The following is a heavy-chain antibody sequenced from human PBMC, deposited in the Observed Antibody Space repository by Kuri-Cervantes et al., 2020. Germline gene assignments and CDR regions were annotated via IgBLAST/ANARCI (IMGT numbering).Heavy chain of an antibody. CDR2: IGTAGDT. CDR3: ARDMIAVAGIDY. D-gene: IGHD6-19*01. V-gene: IGHV3-13*01. J-gene: IGHJ4*02. CDR1: GFTFSSYD. Sequence: GESLKISCAASGFTFSSYDMHWVRQATGKGLEWVSAIGTAGDTYYPGSVKGRFTISRENAKNSLYLQMNSLRAGDTAVYYCARDMIAVAGIDYWGQGTLVTVSS.